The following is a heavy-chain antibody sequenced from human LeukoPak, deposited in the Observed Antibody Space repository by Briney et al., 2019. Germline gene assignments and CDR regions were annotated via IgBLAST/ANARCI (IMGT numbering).Heavy chain of an antibody. V-gene: IGHV1-46*01. Sequence: ASVKVSCKPSGYTFTSYYMHWVRQAPGQGLEWMGIINPSGGSTSYAQKFQGRVTMTRDTSTSTVYMELSSLRSEDTAVYYCARGSGYSYGPEYYFDYWGQGTLVTVSS. J-gene: IGHJ4*02. CDR2: INPSGGST. CDR3: ARGSGYSYGPEYYFDY. D-gene: IGHD5-18*01. CDR1: GYTFTSYY.